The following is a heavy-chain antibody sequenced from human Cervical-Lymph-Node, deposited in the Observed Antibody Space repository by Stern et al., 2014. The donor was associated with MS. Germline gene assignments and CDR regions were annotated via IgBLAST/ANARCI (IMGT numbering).Heavy chain of an antibody. D-gene: IGHD6-6*01. CDR3: AKDGYSSSSAPLYYYYGMDV. V-gene: IGHV3-23*04. J-gene: IGHJ6*02. CDR2: ISGSGGST. CDR1: GFTFSSYA. Sequence: VQLVESGGGLVQPGGSLRLSCAASGFTFSSYAMSWVRQAPGKGLEWVSAISGSGGSTYYADSVKGRFTISRDNSKNTLYLQMNSLRAEDTAVYYCAKDGYSSSSAPLYYYYGMDVWGQGTTVTVSS.